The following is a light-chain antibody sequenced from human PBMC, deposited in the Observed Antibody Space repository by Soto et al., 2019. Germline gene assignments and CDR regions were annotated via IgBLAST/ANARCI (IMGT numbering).Light chain of an antibody. J-gene: IGKJ1*01. CDR1: QGISSY. Sequence: DIQLTQSPSFLSASVGDRVTITCRASQGISSYLAWYQQKPGKAPKVLIYGASTLQSVVPSRFSGSGSGTEFTLTISSLQPEDFATYYCQQLNSYPWTFGQGTKVEIK. CDR3: QQLNSYPWT. CDR2: GAS. V-gene: IGKV1-9*01.